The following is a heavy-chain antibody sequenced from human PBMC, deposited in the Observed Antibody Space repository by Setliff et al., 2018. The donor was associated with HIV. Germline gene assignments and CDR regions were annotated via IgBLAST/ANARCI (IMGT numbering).Heavy chain of an antibody. CDR3: AKSDYYDSSGYYLPGAFDI. CDR1: GGSISSYY. CDR2: IYHTGSS. D-gene: IGHD3-22*01. J-gene: IGHJ3*02. Sequence: SETLSLTCTVSGGSISSYYWSWIRQPPGKGLEWIGNIYHTGSSYYNPSLNDRATISLDTSKNQFSLKLTSVTAADTAVYYCAKSDYYDSSGYYLPGAFDIWGQGTMVTVSS. V-gene: IGHV4-59*01.